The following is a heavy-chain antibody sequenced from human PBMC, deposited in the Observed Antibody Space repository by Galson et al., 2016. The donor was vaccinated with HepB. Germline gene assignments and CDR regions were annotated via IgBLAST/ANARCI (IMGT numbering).Heavy chain of an antibody. V-gene: IGHV3-30*04. D-gene: IGHD3-3*01. CDR2: ISYDESNK. J-gene: IGHJ6*02. Sequence: SLRLSCAASGFTFRSYGMHWVRQAPGKGLEWVAVISYDESNKYYGDSVKGRFTISRDNVKNTLYLQMNSLRTEDTAVYYCARVSKPWSGYYYYYGMDVWGQGTTVTVFS. CDR1: GFTFRSYG. CDR3: ARVSKPWSGYYYYYGMDV.